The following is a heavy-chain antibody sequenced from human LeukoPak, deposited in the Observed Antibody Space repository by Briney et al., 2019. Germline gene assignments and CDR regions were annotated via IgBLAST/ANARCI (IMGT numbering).Heavy chain of an antibody. CDR3: ALGAGRGLHAFDI. J-gene: IGHJ3*02. D-gene: IGHD3-10*01. Sequence: GESLKISCKGSGYSFTTYWNGWVRQMPGKGLEWMGIIYPGDSDTRYSPSFQGQVTISADKSISTAYLQWGSLKASDSALYYCALGAGRGLHAFDIWGQGTMVTVSS. CDR2: IYPGDSDT. V-gene: IGHV5-51*01. CDR1: GYSFTTYW.